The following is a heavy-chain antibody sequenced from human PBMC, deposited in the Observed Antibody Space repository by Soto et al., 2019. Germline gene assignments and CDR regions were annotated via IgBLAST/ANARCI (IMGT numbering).Heavy chain of an antibody. CDR2: IYYGGST. V-gene: IGHV4-61*08. CDR3: ARHTAYYGDYLLFQH. Sequence: ASETLSLTCAVSGCSISSGGYSWSWLRPPPGKGLEWIGYIYYGGSTNYNPSLKSRVTISVDTSKNQFSLRLSSVTAADTAVYYCARHTAYYGDYLLFQHWGQGTLVTVSS. J-gene: IGHJ1*01. D-gene: IGHD4-17*01. CDR1: GCSISSGGYS.